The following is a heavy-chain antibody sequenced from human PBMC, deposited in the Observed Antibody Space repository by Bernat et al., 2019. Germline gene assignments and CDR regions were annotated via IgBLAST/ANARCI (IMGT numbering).Heavy chain of an antibody. CDR1: GFTFSDYY. V-gene: IGHV3-11*05. CDR3: ARIGTGNWYFDL. J-gene: IGHJ2*01. CDR2: ISSSSSYT. Sequence: QVQLVESGGGLVKPGGSLRLSCAASGFTFSDYYMSWIRQAPGKGLEWVSYISSSSSYTNYADSVKGRFTISRDNAKNSLYLQMNNLRAEDTAVYYCARIGTGNWYFDLWGRGTLVTVSS. D-gene: IGHD3-9*01.